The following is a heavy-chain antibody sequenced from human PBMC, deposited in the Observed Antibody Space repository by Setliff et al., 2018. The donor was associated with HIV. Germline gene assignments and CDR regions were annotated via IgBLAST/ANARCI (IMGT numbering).Heavy chain of an antibody. Sequence: PSETLSLTCAVYGGSFSDSYWSWIRQPPGEGPEWIGEINDSGTTNYNPSLKSRVSMSVDTSKNQFSLRLTSVTAADTAVYYCARQITSVTPEMLVVNDAFDVWGQGKMVTVSS. J-gene: IGHJ3*01. D-gene: IGHD4-17*01. CDR3: ARQITSVTPEMLVVNDAFDV. CDR2: INDSGTT. V-gene: IGHV4-34*01. CDR1: GGSFSDSY.